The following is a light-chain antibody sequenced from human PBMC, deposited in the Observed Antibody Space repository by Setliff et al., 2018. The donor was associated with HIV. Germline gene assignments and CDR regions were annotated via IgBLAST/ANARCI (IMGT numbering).Light chain of an antibody. CDR3: CSYSGSSTFDV. J-gene: IGLJ1*01. Sequence: QSALTQPASVSGSPGQSISMSCTGSSSNIGSYNLVSWYQRHPDKAPKLVIYDVSKRPSGVSDRFSGSKSGNTASLTISGLQADDEADYYCCSYSGSSTFDVFGGGTKVTVL. V-gene: IGLV2-23*02. CDR2: DVS. CDR1: SSNIGSYNL.